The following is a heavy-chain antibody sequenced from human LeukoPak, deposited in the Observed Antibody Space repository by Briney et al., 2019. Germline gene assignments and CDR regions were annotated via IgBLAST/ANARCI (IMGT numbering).Heavy chain of an antibody. D-gene: IGHD4-17*01. CDR1: GYTFTSYG. CDR2: ISAYNGNT. J-gene: IGHJ6*02. Sequence: ASVKVSCKASGYTFTSYGISWVRQAPGQGLEWMGWISAYNGNTNYAQKLQGRVTMTRDTSTSTVYMELSSLRSEDTAVYYCARDLSETTYYGMDVWGQGTTVTVSS. CDR3: ARDLSETTYYGMDV. V-gene: IGHV1-18*01.